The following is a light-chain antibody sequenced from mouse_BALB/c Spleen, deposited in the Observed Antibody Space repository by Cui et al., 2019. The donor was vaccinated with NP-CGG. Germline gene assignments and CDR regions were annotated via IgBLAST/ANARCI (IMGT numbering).Light chain of an antibody. CDR3: ALWYSNHWV. CDR2: GTN. Sequence: HALVTQAPAPTTSPGETVTLTCRSSTGAVTTSNYANWVQEKPDHLFTGLIGGTNNRTPGVPARFSGSLIGDKAALTITGAQTEDEAIYFCALWYSNHWVFGGGTKLTVL. CDR1: TGAVTTSNY. J-gene: IGLJ1*01. V-gene: IGLV1*01.